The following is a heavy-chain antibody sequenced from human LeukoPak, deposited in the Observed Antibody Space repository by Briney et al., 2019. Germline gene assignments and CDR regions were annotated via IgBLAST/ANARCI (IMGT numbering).Heavy chain of an antibody. J-gene: IGHJ4*02. CDR2: INSDGSST. V-gene: IGHV3-74*01. CDR1: GFTFSSYW. D-gene: IGHD1-26*01. CDR3: AAEWELTSALDY. Sequence: GGSLRLSCAASGFTFSSYWMHWVRQAPGKGLVWVSRINSDGSSTSYADSVKGRFTISRDNAKNTLYLQMNSPRAEDTAVYYCAAEWELTSALDYWGQGTLVTVSS.